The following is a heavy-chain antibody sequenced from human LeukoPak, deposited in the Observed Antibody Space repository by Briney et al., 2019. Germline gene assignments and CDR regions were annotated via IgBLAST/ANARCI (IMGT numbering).Heavy chain of an antibody. Sequence: GGSLRLSCAASGFTFNDYYMSWIRQAPGEGLEWISYISGSGDRIYYADSVKGRFTISRDNAKNSLYLQSNSLRAEDAAVYYCARDYAWDSYGLVLDSWGQGALVTVSS. J-gene: IGHJ4*02. CDR2: ISGSGDRI. D-gene: IGHD3-16*02. V-gene: IGHV3-11*01. CDR3: ARDYAWDSYGLVLDS. CDR1: GFTFNDYY.